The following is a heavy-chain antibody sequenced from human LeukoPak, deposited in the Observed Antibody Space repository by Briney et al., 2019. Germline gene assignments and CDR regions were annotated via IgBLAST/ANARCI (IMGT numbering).Heavy chain of an antibody. Sequence: GRSLRLSCAASGFMFRDYYMTWIRQAPGKGLEWVSYISSSGSTTHHADSVKGRFDTSRDNAKNTLYLQMNSLRAEDTAVYYCARGNGYYSFDYWGQGTLVTVSS. CDR1: GFMFRDYY. D-gene: IGHD3-22*01. V-gene: IGHV3-11*04. CDR3: ARGNGYYSFDY. J-gene: IGHJ4*02. CDR2: ISSSGSTT.